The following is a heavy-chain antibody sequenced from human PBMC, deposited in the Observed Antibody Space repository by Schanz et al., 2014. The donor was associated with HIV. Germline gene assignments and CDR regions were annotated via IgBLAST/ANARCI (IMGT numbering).Heavy chain of an antibody. CDR2: IWYDGSNK. J-gene: IGHJ6*02. CDR1: GFTFSSYG. Sequence: QVQLVESGGGVVQPGRSLRLSCAASGFTFSSYGMHWVRQAPGKGLEWVAFIWYDGSNKYYTDSVKGRFTISRDNSKNTLYLQMNRMRTEDTAVYYCARDGAMAFSLGMDVWGQGTTVTVSS. CDR3: ARDGAMAFSLGMDV. V-gene: IGHV3-33*01. D-gene: IGHD2-2*01.